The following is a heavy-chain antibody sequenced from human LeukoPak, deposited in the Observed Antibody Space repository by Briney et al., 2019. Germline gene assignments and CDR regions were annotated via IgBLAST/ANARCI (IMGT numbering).Heavy chain of an antibody. V-gene: IGHV1-69*05. J-gene: IGHJ5*02. CDR2: IIPIFGTA. CDR3: AREGIAAAGTVVPFDP. CDR1: GGTFSSYA. Sequence: GSSVKVSCKASGGTFSSYAISWVRQAPGQGFEWMGRIIPIFGTANYAQKFQGRVTITTDESTSTAYMELSSLRSEDTAVYYCAREGIAAAGTVVPFDPWGQGTLVTVSS. D-gene: IGHD6-13*01.